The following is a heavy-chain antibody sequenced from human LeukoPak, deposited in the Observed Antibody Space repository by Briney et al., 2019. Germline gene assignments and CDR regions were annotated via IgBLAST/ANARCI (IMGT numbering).Heavy chain of an antibody. Sequence: GGSLRLSCTASGFTFSTYPMHWVRQAPGKGLEWVAVISYDGSNKYYADSVKGRFTISRDNSKNTLYLQMNSLRAEDTAVYYCARADDWLLSPLDYWGQGTLVTVSS. D-gene: IGHD3-9*01. CDR2: ISYDGSNK. J-gene: IGHJ4*02. V-gene: IGHV3-30-3*01. CDR1: GFTFSTYP. CDR3: ARADDWLLSPLDY.